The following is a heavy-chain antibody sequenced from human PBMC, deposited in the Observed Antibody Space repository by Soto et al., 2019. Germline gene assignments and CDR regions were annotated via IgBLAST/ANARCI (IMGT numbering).Heavy chain of an antibody. J-gene: IGHJ6*03. CDR3: AIFLSAASWVDSIYYYLDV. CDR1: GYTFTSYG. CDR2: ISAYNGNT. V-gene: IGHV1-18*01. Sequence: GASVKVSCKASGYTFTSYGISWVRQAPGQGLEWMGWISAYNGNTNYAQKLQGRVTMTTDTSTSTAYMELRSLRSDDTAVYYCAIFLSAASWVDSIYYYLDVLGKGTTVTLPS. D-gene: IGHD6-25*01.